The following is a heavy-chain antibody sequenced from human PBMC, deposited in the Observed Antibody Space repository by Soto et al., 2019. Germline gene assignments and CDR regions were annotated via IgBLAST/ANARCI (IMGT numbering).Heavy chain of an antibody. CDR2: INPNSGGT. V-gene: IGHV1-2*04. CDR3: ARLGSSGWYDAFDI. CDR1: GYTFTGYY. D-gene: IGHD6-19*01. J-gene: IGHJ3*02. Sequence: ASVKVSCKASGYTFTGYYMHWVRQAPGQGLEWMGWINPNSGGTNYAQKFQGWVTMTRDTSISTAYMELSRLRSDDTAVYYCARLGSSGWYDAFDIWGQGTMVTVSS.